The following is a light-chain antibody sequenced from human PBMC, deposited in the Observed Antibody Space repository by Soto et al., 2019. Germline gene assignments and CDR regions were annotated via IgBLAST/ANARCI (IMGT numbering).Light chain of an antibody. CDR1: SSNIGSNT. Sequence: QSVLTQPPSASGTPGQRVTISCSRSSSNIGSNTVNWYQQLPGTAPKLLIYSNNQRPSGVPDRFSGSKSGTSASLAISGLQSEDEADYYCAAWDDSLNGPYVFGTGTKLTVL. CDR3: AAWDDSLNGPYV. V-gene: IGLV1-44*01. J-gene: IGLJ1*01. CDR2: SNN.